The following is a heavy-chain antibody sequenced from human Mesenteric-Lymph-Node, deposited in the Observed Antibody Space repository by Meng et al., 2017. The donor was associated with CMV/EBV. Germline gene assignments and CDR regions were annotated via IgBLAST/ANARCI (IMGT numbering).Heavy chain of an antibody. CDR2: INSDGSST. V-gene: IGHV3-74*01. CDR1: GFTFSSYW. Sequence: GGSLRLSCAASGFTFSSYWMHWVRQAPGKGLVWVSRINSDGSSTSYADSVKGRFTISRDNAKNTLYLQMNGLRPEDAALYYCARDFGIVRGGPECGMDVWGQGTTVTVSS. J-gene: IGHJ6*02. CDR3: ARDFGIVRGGPECGMDV. D-gene: IGHD3-10*01.